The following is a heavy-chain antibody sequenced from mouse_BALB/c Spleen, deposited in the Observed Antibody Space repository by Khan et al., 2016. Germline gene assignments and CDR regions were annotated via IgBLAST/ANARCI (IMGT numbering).Heavy chain of an antibody. V-gene: IGHV9-2-1*01. CDR2: INTETGEP. CDR3: ARVYYGYWYFDV. CDR1: GYTFTDYS. J-gene: IGHJ1*01. Sequence: LVESGPELKKPGETVKISCKASGYTFTDYSMHWVKQAPGKGLKWMGWINTETGEPTYADDFKGRFAFSLETSASTAYLQINNLKNEDTATYFCARVYYGYWYFDVWGAGTTVTVSS. D-gene: IGHD1-1*01.